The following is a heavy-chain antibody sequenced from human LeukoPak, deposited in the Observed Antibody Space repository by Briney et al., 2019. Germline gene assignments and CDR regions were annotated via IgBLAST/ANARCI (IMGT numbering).Heavy chain of an antibody. Sequence: PGGSLRLSCAASGLTVSNNYMSWVRQAPGKGLEWVSVIYVGGGPTYYADSVRGRFTISRDNSKNTVYLQMNSLRPEDTAVYYCASYDARAAYFEYWGQGTLVTVSS. V-gene: IGHV3-66*02. CDR3: ASYDARAAYFEY. D-gene: IGHD4/OR15-4a*01. CDR1: GLTVSNNY. CDR2: IYVGGGPT. J-gene: IGHJ4*02.